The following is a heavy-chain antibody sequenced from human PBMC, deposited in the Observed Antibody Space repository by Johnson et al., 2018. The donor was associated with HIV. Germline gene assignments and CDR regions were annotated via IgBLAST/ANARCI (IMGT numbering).Heavy chain of an antibody. D-gene: IGHD6-19*01. CDR3: AKTYSSGWYDAFDI. Sequence: VQLVESGGGLVQPGRSLRLSCAASGFTFDDYAMHWVRQAPGKGLEWVSGISWNSGSIDYVDSVKGRFTISRYNAKNSLYLQMNSLGAEDTALYYCAKTYSSGWYDAFDIWGQGTMVTVSS. J-gene: IGHJ3*02. CDR2: ISWNSGSI. V-gene: IGHV3-9*01. CDR1: GFTFDDYA.